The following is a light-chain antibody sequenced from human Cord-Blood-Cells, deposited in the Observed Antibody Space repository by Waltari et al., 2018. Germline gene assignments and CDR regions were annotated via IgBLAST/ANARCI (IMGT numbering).Light chain of an antibody. CDR1: QSVLYSSNNKNY. CDR2: WAS. Sequence: VSLGERATINCKSSQSVLYSSNNKNYLAWYQQKPGQPPKLLIYWASTRESGVPDRFSGSGSGTDFTLTISSLQAEDVAVYYCQQYYSTPQTFGQGTKLEIK. J-gene: IGKJ2*01. CDR3: QQYYSTPQT. V-gene: IGKV4-1*01.